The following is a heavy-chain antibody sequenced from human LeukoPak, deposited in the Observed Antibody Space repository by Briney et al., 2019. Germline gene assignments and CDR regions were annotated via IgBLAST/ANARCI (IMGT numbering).Heavy chain of an antibody. CDR3: AREAGYSSGLNAFDI. CDR1: GFTFSSYD. Sequence: GGSLRLSCEASGFTFSSYDMHWVRQVTGKGLEWVSAIDTAGNTYYPSSVKGRFTISRENAKNSLYLQMNSLRAGDTAMYYCAREAGYSSGLNAFDIWGQGTMVTVSS. J-gene: IGHJ3*02. V-gene: IGHV3-13*04. CDR2: IDTAGNT. D-gene: IGHD2-15*01.